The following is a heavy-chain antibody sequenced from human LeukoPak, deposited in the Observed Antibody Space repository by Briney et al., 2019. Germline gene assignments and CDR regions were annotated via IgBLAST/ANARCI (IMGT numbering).Heavy chain of an antibody. CDR3: AKVWAAADLGGFDP. D-gene: IGHD2-2*01. CDR1: GFTVSSNY. CDR2: ISYDGSNK. J-gene: IGHJ5*02. Sequence: GGSLRLSCAASGFTVSSNYMSWVRQAPWKGLEWVAVISYDGSNKYYADSVKGRFTISRDNSKNTLYLQMNSLRAEDTAVYYCAKVWAAADLGGFDPWGQGTLVTVSS. V-gene: IGHV3-30*18.